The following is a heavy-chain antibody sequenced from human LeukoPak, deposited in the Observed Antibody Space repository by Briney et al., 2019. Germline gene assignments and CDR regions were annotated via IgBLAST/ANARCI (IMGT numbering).Heavy chain of an antibody. CDR1: GGSISSGSYH. CDR3: ARGDVEYSSTPDY. CDR2: IYTSGST. J-gene: IGHJ4*02. Sequence: SETLSLTCTVSGGSISSGSYHWRWIRQPAGKGLEWIGRIYTSGSTNYNPSLKSRVTISVDTSKNQFSLKLSSVTAADTAVYYCARGDVEYSSTPDYWGQGTLVTVSS. V-gene: IGHV4-61*02. D-gene: IGHD6-6*01.